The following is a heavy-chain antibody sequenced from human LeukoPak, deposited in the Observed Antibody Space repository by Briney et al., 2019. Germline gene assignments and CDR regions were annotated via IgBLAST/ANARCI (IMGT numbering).Heavy chain of an antibody. Sequence: GGSLRFSWAASGCITSTSYSSWLRQAPGKGLEWVSVIYSGGNTYYADSVKGRFTISRDNSKNTLYLQMNSLRPEDTAVYYCTRGTSAFQFWGQGTLVTVSS. CDR1: GCITSTSY. J-gene: IGHJ1*01. CDR2: IYSGGNT. V-gene: IGHV3-53*01. D-gene: IGHD2-2*01. CDR3: TRGTSAFQF.